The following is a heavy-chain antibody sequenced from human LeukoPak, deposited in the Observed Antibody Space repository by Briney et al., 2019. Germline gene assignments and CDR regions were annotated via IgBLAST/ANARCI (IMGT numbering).Heavy chain of an antibody. D-gene: IGHD3-3*01. CDR2: IIPIFGTA. V-gene: IGHV1-69*13. CDR1: GGTFSSYA. CDR3: ARDLLSADMVFGVVISLSAFDI. Sequence: SVKVSCKASGGTFSSYAISWVRQAPGQGLEWMGGIIPIFGTANYAQKFQGRVTITADESTSTAYMELSSLRSEDTAVYYCARDLLSADMVFGVVISLSAFDIWGQGTMVTVSS. J-gene: IGHJ3*02.